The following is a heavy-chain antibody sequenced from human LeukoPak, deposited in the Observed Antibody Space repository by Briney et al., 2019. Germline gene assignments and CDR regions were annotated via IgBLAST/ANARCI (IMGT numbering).Heavy chain of an antibody. J-gene: IGHJ4*02. V-gene: IGHV4-59*01. Sequence: SETLSLTCTVSGGSISSYYWSWIRQPPGKGLEWIGYIYYSGSTNYNPSLKSRVTISVDTSKNQFSLKLSSATAADTAVYYCASGDYYGSGSYYPFDYWGQGTLVTVSS. CDR2: IYYSGST. CDR3: ASGDYYGSGSYYPFDY. CDR1: GGSISSYY. D-gene: IGHD3-10*01.